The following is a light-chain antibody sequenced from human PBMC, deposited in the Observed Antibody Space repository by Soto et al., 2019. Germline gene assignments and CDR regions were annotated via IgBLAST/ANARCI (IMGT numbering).Light chain of an antibody. CDR1: SSDVGGYNS. CDR3: SSYTTSSTWV. J-gene: IGLJ3*02. V-gene: IGLV2-14*01. Sequence: QSALTQPASVSGSPGQSITISCTGTSSDVGGYNSVSWYQQHPGKAPKLLIYEVSYRPSGVSTRFSGSKSGNTASLNISGLQAEDEADYYCSSYTTSSTWVFGGGTKLTVL. CDR2: EVS.